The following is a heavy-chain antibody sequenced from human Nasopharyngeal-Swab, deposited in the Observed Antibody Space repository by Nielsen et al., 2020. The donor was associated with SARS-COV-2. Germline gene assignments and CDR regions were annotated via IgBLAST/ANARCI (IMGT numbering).Heavy chain of an antibody. V-gene: IGHV3-23*01. J-gene: IGHJ6*02. CDR3: AGGLMVYDPIYYYYYGMDV. CDR1: GFTFSSYA. D-gene: IGHD2-8*01. CDR2: ISGSGGST. Sequence: GESLKISCVASGFTFSSYAMSLVRQAPGKGLEWVSAISGSGGSTYYADPVKGRFTISRDNDKNSLYLQMNSLRAEDTAVYYCAGGLMVYDPIYYYYYGMDVWGQGTTVTVSS.